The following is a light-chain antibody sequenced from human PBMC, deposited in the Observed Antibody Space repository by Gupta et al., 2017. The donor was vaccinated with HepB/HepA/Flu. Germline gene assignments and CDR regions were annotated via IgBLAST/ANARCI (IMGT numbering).Light chain of an antibody. V-gene: IGLV2-14*02. Sequence: QSALTQPASVSGSPGQSITISCTGTSSDVSWYQQHPGKAPKLMIYDGSKRPARVSYRFSGSKSGNTASLTISELQAEDEADYYCSSYMSTSALAVFGGGTKLTVL. CDR2: DGS. J-gene: IGLJ3*02. CDR3: SSYMSTSALAV. CDR1: SSDV.